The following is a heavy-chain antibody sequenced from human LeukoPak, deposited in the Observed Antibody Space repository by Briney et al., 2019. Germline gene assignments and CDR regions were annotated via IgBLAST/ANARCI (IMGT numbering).Heavy chain of an antibody. CDR1: GGSISSYY. Sequence: SETLSLTCTVSGGSISSYYWSWIRQPPGKGLEWIAYIYYSSSTNYNPSLYSRVTISVDTSKNQFSLQLSSVTAAATAVYYCARSGSGSTGGAFDIWGQGTMVTVSS. V-gene: IGHV4-59*08. J-gene: IGHJ3*02. CDR2: IYYSSST. CDR3: ARSGSGSTGGAFDI. D-gene: IGHD3-10*01.